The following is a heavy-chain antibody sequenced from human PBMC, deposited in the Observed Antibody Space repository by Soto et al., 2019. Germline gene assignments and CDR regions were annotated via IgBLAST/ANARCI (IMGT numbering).Heavy chain of an antibody. J-gene: IGHJ4*02. Sequence: QVQLQESGPGLVKPSETLSLTCTVSGGSISSYYWSWIRQPPGKGLEWIGYIYYSGSTNYNPPLKRRVTISVDTSKNQISLKLSSVTAADTAVYYCARVTMVRGVIFFDYWGQGTLVTVSS. D-gene: IGHD3-10*01. V-gene: IGHV4-59*01. CDR1: GGSISSYY. CDR2: IYYSGST. CDR3: ARVTMVRGVIFFDY.